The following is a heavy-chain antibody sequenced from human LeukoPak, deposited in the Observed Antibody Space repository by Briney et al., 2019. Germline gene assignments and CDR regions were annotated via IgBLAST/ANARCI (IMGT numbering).Heavy chain of an antibody. CDR3: ANREWLFPNDAFDI. Sequence: GGSLRLSCAASGFTFSSYAMSWVRQAPGKGLEWVAAMSGSGGSTYYADSVKGRFTISRDNSKNTLYLQMNSLRAEDTAVYYCANREWLFPNDAFDIWGQGTMVTVSS. V-gene: IGHV3-23*01. J-gene: IGHJ3*02. CDR1: GFTFSSYA. CDR2: MSGSGGST. D-gene: IGHD3-3*01.